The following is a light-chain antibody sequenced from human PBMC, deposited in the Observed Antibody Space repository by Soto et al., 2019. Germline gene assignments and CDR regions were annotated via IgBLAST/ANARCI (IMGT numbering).Light chain of an antibody. CDR1: QSVNSY. V-gene: IGKV3-11*01. Sequence: EIVLTQSPATLSLSPGERATLSCRASQSVNSYLAWYQQKPGQAPRLLIYEGSKRATGIPARFSGSGSGTDFTLTISSLEPEDFAVYYCQHRSNWPATFGQRTKVEI. CDR3: QHRSNWPAT. CDR2: EGS. J-gene: IGKJ2*01.